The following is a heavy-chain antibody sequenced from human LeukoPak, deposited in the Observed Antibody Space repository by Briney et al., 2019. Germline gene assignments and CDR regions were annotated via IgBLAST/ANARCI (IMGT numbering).Heavy chain of an antibody. CDR3: ARRGGVRGVISDY. D-gene: IGHD3-10*01. V-gene: IGHV4-59*12. CDR2: IYYSGST. J-gene: IGHJ4*02. Sequence: SETLSLTCTVSGGSISSYYWSWIRQPPGKGLEWIGYIYYSGSTNYNPSLKSRVTISVDTSKNQFSLKLSSVTAADTAVYYCARRGGVRGVISDYWGQGTLVTVSS. CDR1: GGSISSYY.